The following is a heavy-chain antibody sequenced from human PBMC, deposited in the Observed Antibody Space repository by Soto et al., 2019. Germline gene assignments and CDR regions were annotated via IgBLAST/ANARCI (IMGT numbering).Heavy chain of an antibody. V-gene: IGHV4-59*08. CDR2: IYDSGST. CDR1: SLSIDSSY. CDR3: ARSSPYSSSGLGAFDI. Sequence: SATLSLTCPLHSLSIDSSYWSWMEQVRGKGLEWIGYIYDSGSTNYNPSRKSRVTRAVDTSKNQVSLKLGSVTAADTAVYYCARSSPYSSSGLGAFDIWGQGTMVT. D-gene: IGHD6-6*01. J-gene: IGHJ3*02.